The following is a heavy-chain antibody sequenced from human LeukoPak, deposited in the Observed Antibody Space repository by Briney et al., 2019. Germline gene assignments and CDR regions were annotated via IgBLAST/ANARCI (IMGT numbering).Heavy chain of an antibody. Sequence: GGSLRLSCAASGFTFSSYEMNWVRQAPGKGLEWVSYISSSGSTIYYADSVKGRFTISRDNAENSLYLQMNSLRAEDTAVYYCARGYYYDSSGYASGAFDIWGQGTMVTVSS. CDR3: ARGYYYDSSGYASGAFDI. V-gene: IGHV3-48*03. CDR1: GFTFSSYE. D-gene: IGHD3-22*01. J-gene: IGHJ3*02. CDR2: ISSSGSTI.